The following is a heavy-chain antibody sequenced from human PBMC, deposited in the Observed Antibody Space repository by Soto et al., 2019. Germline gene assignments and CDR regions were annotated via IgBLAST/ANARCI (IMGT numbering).Heavy chain of an antibody. V-gene: IGHV1-46*01. J-gene: IGHJ4*02. Sequence: ASVKVSCKASGYTFTSYYMHWVRQAPGQGLEWMGIINPSGGSTSYAQKFQGRVTMTRDTSTSTVYMELSSLRSEDTAVNYCERDYDRSGYPRYYFDYWGQGTLVTVSS. CDR2: INPSGGST. CDR1: GYTFTSYY. CDR3: ERDYDRSGYPRYYFDY. D-gene: IGHD3-22*01.